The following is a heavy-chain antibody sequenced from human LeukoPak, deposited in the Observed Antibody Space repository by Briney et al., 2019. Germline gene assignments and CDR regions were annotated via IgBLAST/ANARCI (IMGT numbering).Heavy chain of an antibody. V-gene: IGHV3-7*01. CDR1: GFTFSSYW. J-gene: IGHJ6*03. Sequence: GGSLRLSCAASGFTFSSYWMSWVRQAPGKGLEWVANIKQDGSEKYYVDSVKGRFTISRDNAKNSLYLQMNSLRVEDTAVYYCARDPYSGGYGDYYYYYMDLWGQGTTVTTSS. D-gene: IGHD1-26*01. CDR2: IKQDGSEK. CDR3: ARDPYSGGYGDYYYYYMDL.